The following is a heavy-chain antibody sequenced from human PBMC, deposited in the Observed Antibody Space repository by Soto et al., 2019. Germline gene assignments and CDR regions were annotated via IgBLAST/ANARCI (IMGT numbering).Heavy chain of an antibody. V-gene: IGHV3-53*01. J-gene: IGHJ3*01. D-gene: IGHD1-1*01. CDR1: GLTISGKKY. Sequence: GGSLRLSCAAFGLTISGKKYVAWVRQAPGKGLEWVSALYDVDGSFYADSVKGRFTTSSDSSKTTVYLQINDLRPDDTAVYYCATWHEREHAYDVWGQGTTVTV. CDR3: ATWHEREHAYDV. CDR2: LYDVDGS.